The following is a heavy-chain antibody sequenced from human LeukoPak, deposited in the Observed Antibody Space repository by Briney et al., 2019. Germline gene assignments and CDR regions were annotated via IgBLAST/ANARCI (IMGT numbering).Heavy chain of an antibody. J-gene: IGHJ5*02. CDR2: IYYSGST. Sequence: SETLSLTCTVSGGSVSSGSYYWNWIRQPPGKGLEWIGYIYYSGSTNYNPSLNSRVTISLDTSKNQFSLKLSSVTAADTAVFYCARDWGWQNWFDPWGQGTLVTVSS. CDR1: GGSVSSGSYY. V-gene: IGHV4-61*01. CDR3: ARDWGWQNWFDP. D-gene: IGHD3-16*01.